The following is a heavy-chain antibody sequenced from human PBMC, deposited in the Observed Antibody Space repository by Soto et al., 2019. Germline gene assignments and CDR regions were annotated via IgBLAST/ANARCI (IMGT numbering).Heavy chain of an antibody. CDR1: GFTFSSYW. CDR2: IQQAGSEK. J-gene: IGHJ4*02. Sequence: EVQLVESGGGLVQPGGSLRLSCAASGFTFSSYWMSLVRQAPGKGLEWVANIQQAGSEKYYVDSVKGRFTISRDNAKNSLSLQMNSLRAEDTAGYYCTREEGKIFDWFPYYFDYWGQGTLVTVSS. CDR3: TREEGKIFDWFPYYFDY. V-gene: IGHV3-7*01. D-gene: IGHD3-9*01.